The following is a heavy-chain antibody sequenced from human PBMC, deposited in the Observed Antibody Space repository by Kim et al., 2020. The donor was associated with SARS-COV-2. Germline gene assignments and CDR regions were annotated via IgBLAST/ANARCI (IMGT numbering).Heavy chain of an antibody. CDR3: ARGRGYHHFFRFDL. Sequence: SETLSLTCAVYGGSFSGYYWSWIRQPPGKGLEWIGEINHSGSTNYNPSLKSRVTISVDTSKNQFSLKLSSVTAADTAVYYCARGRGYHHFFRFDLWGRGTLVTVSS. CDR1: GGSFSGYY. CDR2: INHSGST. J-gene: IGHJ2*01. V-gene: IGHV4-34*01. D-gene: IGHD3-16*02.